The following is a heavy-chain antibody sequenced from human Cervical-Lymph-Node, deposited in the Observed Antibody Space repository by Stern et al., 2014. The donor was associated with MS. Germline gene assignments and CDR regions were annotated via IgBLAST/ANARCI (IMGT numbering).Heavy chain of an antibody. CDR1: GDSISSGGYY. CDR2: IYPSGSS. CDR3: ARSLWFYGMDV. V-gene: IGHV4-31*03. Sequence: QVQLQESGPGLVKPSQTLSLTCSVSGDSISSGGYYWSWIRQPPGKGLEWLGYIYPSGSSYYNPSLKSRVTISVDTSKNQFSLKVSSVTAADTAVYYCARSLWFYGMDVWGQGTTVTVSS. D-gene: IGHD3-10*01. J-gene: IGHJ6*02.